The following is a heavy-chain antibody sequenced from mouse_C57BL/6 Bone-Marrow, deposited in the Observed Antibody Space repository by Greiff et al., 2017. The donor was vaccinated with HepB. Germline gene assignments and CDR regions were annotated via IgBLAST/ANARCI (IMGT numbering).Heavy chain of an antibody. CDR3: TTAQATSYAMDY. Sequence: EVQLQESGAELVRPGASVKLSCTASGFNIKDDYMHWVKQRPEQGLEWIGWIDPENGDTEYASKFQGKTTITANTSSNTAYLQRSSLTSEDPAVYYCTTAQATSYAMDYWGQGTAVTVSS. D-gene: IGHD3-2*02. CDR2: IDPENGDT. J-gene: IGHJ4*01. CDR1: GFNIKDDY. V-gene: IGHV14-4*01.